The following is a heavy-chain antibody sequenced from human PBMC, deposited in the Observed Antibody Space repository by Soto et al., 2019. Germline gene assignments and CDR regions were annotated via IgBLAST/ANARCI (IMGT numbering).Heavy chain of an antibody. J-gene: IGHJ6*02. CDR3: ARPQDSSSWQQHYGMDV. V-gene: IGHV5-10-1*01. CDR1: GYSFTSYW. Sequence: PGESLKISCKGSGYSFTSYWISWVRQMPGKGLEWMGRIDPSDSYTKYSPSFQGHVTISADKSISTAYLQWSSLKASDTAMYYCARPQDSSSWQQHYGMDVWGQGTTVTVAS. D-gene: IGHD6-13*01. CDR2: IDPSDSYT.